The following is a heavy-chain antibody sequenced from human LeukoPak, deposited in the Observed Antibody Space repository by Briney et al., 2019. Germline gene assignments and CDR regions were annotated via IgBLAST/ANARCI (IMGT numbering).Heavy chain of an antibody. CDR2: IHYSGST. J-gene: IGHJ4*02. Sequence: SETLSLTCTVSGGSISSSSYYWGWIRQPPGKGLEWIGSIHYSGSTYYNPSLKSRVTISVDTSKNQFSLKLSSVTAADTAVYYCARQSGSYSSRFCDYWGQGTLVTVSS. CDR1: GGSISSSSYY. V-gene: IGHV4-39*01. CDR3: ARQSGSYSSRFCDY. D-gene: IGHD1-26*01.